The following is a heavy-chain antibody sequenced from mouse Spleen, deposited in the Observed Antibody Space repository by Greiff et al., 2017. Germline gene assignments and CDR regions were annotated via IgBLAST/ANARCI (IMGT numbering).Heavy chain of an antibody. CDR2: IWSGGST. Sequence: QVQLKESGPGLVQPSQSLSITCTVSGFSLTSYGVHWVRQSPGKGLEWLGVIWSGGSTDYNAAFISRLSISKDNSKSQVFFKMNSLQADDTAIYYCARLDYDETYWGQGTLVTVSA. V-gene: IGHV2-2*01. CDR1: GFSLTSYG. J-gene: IGHJ3*01. D-gene: IGHD2-4*01. CDR3: ARLDYDETY.